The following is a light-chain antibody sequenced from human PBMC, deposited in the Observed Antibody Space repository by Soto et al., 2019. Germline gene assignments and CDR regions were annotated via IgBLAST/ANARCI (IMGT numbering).Light chain of an antibody. CDR1: QSVSSN. CDR3: QHYNYWPPP. J-gene: IGKJ1*01. CDR2: GAS. V-gene: IGKV3-15*01. Sequence: EIVMTQSPATLSVSPGERATLSCRASQSVSSNLAWYQQKPGQAPRLLIYGASTRATGIPARFSGSGSGTEFTLPISSLQSEDFAVDYWQHYNYWPPPFGQVTKV.